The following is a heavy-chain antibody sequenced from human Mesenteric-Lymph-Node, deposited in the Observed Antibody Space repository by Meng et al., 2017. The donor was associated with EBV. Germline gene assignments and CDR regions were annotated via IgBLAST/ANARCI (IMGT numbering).Heavy chain of an antibody. CDR2: IYWDDDK. Sequence: QITCMESGPTLVKPSQPLTLTCTFSGFSLSSSGVGVGWIRQPTGKALEWLALIYWDDDKRYNPSLKSRLTITKDTSKNQVVLTMINMDPVDTATYYCTHINGGGNSGFLDYWGQGTLVTVSS. CDR3: THINGGGNSGFLDY. CDR1: GFSLSSSGVG. J-gene: IGHJ4*02. V-gene: IGHV2-5*02. D-gene: IGHD4-23*01.